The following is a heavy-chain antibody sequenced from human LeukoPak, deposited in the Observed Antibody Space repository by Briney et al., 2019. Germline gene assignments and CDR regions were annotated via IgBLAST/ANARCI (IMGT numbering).Heavy chain of an antibody. CDR3: GRYSRGVGAASDY. J-gene: IGHJ4*02. Sequence: SETLSLTCAVYGGSFSSYYWSWIGQPPRKGLEWIGEVNHSEGTNYNPSLTTRVTMPLDTSKNQFSLKLTSVTAADTAVYYCGRYSRGVGAASDYWGQGTLVTVSS. CDR2: VNHSEGT. V-gene: IGHV4-34*01. D-gene: IGHD2-15*01. CDR1: GGSFSSYY.